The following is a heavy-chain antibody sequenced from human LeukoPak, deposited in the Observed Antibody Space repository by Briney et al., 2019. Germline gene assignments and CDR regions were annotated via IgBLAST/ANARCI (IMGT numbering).Heavy chain of an antibody. D-gene: IGHD2-8*01. J-gene: IGHJ4*02. V-gene: IGHV3-7*05. CDR3: ARCDMFGTSDY. Sequence: GGSLRLSCAASGFSFSTYWMSWIRQAPGKGPEWVANIKEDGSEKYYVDSVKGRFTISRDNAKKSLYLQMNILRAEDTAIYYCARCDMFGTSDYWGQGTLVSVSS. CDR2: IKEDGSEK. CDR1: GFSFSTYW.